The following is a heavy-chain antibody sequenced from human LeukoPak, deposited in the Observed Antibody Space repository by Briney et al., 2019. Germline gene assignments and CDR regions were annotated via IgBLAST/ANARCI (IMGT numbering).Heavy chain of an antibody. CDR2: IYHSGST. Sequence: PSETLSLTCAVSGGSISSSNWWSWVRQPPGKGLEWIGEIYHSGSTNYNPSLKSRVTISVDKSKNQFSLKLSSVTAADTAVYYCARETYYDSSGYYDYWGQGTLVTVSS. CDR3: ARETYYDSSGYYDY. J-gene: IGHJ4*02. D-gene: IGHD3-22*01. CDR1: GGSISSSNW. V-gene: IGHV4-4*02.